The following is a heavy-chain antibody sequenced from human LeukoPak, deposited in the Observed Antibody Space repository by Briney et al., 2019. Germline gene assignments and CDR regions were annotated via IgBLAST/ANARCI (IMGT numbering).Heavy chain of an antibody. CDR1: GFTLSSYA. Sequence: GGSLRLSCAASGFTLSSYAMSWVRQAPGKGLQWVSAISGSGGSTYYAESVKGRFTIYRDNSEHTLYLQMNSVRAEDTAVYYCAKDLVRDSSGYFPSYFDYWGQGTLVTVSS. CDR2: ISGSGGST. V-gene: IGHV3-23*01. D-gene: IGHD3-22*01. CDR3: AKDLVRDSSGYFPSYFDY. J-gene: IGHJ4*02.